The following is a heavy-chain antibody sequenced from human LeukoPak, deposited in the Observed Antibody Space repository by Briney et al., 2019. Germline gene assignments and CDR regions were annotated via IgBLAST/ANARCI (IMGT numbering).Heavy chain of an antibody. D-gene: IGHD1-1*01. CDR2: IKQDGSDK. CDR3: GRGGRHPDI. J-gene: IGHJ3*02. CDR1: GFTFSLST. V-gene: IGHV3-7*04. Sequence: GGSLTHSSVASGFTFSLSTVLRGPQAPGKGLEWVANIKQDGSDKYYVDSVKGRFTISRDNAKNSLYLQMNSLRAEDTAVYYCGRGGRHPDIWGQGTLVTVSS.